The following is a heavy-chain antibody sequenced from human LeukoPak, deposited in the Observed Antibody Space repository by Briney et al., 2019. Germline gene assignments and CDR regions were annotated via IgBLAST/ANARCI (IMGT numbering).Heavy chain of an antibody. CDR2: INPSGGST. CDR3: ARDFPDYYDSSGRENWFDP. V-gene: IGHV1-46*01. J-gene: IGHJ5*02. D-gene: IGHD3-22*01. CDR1: GYTFTSYY. Sequence: ASVKVSYKASGYTFTSYYMHWVRQAPGQGLEWMGIINPSGGSTSYAQKFQGRVTMTRDTSTSTVYMELSSLRSEDTAVYYCARDFPDYYDSSGRENWFDPWGQGTLVTVSS.